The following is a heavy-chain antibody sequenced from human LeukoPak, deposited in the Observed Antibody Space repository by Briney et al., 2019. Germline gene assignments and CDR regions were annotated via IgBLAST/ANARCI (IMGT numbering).Heavy chain of an antibody. D-gene: IGHD3-16*01. CDR3: ARGGATWGSYYYYYYGMDV. CDR1: GFTFSSYW. J-gene: IGHJ6*02. V-gene: IGHV3-7*01. Sequence: PGGSLRLSCAASGFTFSSYWMSWVRQAPGKGLEWVANIKRDGSEKYYVDSVKGRFTISRDNAKNSLYLQMNSLRAEDTAVYYCARGGATWGSYYYYYYGMDVWGQGTTVTVSS. CDR2: IKRDGSEK.